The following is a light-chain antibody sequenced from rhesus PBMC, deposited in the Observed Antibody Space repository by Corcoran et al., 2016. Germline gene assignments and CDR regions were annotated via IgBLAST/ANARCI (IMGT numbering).Light chain of an antibody. CDR3: QQGYSYPLT. CDR1: QGISSW. J-gene: IGKJ4*01. Sequence: DIQMTQSPSSLSASVGDTVTITCRASQGISSWLAGYQQKPGKAPKLLIYKASSVQSGVPSRFSGSGSGTDFTLTISSLQPEDFATYYCQQGYSYPLTFGGGTKVELK. V-gene: IGKV1S6*01. CDR2: KAS.